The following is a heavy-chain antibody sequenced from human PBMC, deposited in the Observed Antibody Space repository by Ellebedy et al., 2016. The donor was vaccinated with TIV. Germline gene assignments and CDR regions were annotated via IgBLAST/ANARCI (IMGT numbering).Heavy chain of an antibody. V-gene: IGHV4-34*01. D-gene: IGHD3-3*01. Sequence: SETLSLXXAVYGGSFSGYYWSWIRQPPGKGLEWIGEINHSGSTNYNPSLKSRVTISVDTSKNQFSLRLNSVTAADTAVYYCARGAPVQFLEWLLYHRAMDVWGKGTTVTVSS. CDR2: INHSGST. J-gene: IGHJ6*04. CDR3: ARGAPVQFLEWLLYHRAMDV. CDR1: GGSFSGYY.